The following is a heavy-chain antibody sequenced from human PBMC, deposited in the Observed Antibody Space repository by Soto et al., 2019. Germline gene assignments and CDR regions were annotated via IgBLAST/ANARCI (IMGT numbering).Heavy chain of an antibody. J-gene: IGHJ3*02. Sequence: ASVKVSCKVSGYTLTELSMHWVRQAPGKGLEWMGGFDPEDGETIYAQKFQGRVTMTEDTSTDTAYMELSSLRSEDTAVYYCATDYWLGSITKARDDAFDIWGQGTMVTVSS. CDR1: GYTLTELS. CDR2: FDPEDGET. V-gene: IGHV1-24*01. D-gene: IGHD3-10*01. CDR3: ATDYWLGSITKARDDAFDI.